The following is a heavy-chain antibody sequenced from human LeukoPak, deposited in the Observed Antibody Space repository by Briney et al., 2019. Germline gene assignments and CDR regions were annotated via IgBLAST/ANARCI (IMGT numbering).Heavy chain of an antibody. D-gene: IGHD2-15*01. Sequence: GGSLRLSCAASGFTVSSNYMSWVRQAPGKGLEWVSVIYSGGSTCYADSVKGRFTISRDNSKNTLYLQMNSLRAEDTAVYYCARDGYCSGGSCYSVAYYWGQGTLVTVSS. CDR3: ARDGYCSGGSCYSVAYY. CDR1: GFTVSSNY. CDR2: IYSGGST. V-gene: IGHV3-53*01. J-gene: IGHJ4*02.